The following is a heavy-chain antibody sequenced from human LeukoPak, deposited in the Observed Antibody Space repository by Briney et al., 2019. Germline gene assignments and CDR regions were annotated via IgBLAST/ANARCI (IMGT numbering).Heavy chain of an antibody. CDR1: GFTFSSYA. CDR3: AMKAVPRPRLHDAFDF. V-gene: IGHV3-30*04. J-gene: IGHJ3*01. CDR2: ISYDGRNK. D-gene: IGHD5-24*01. Sequence: GGSLRLSCEASGFTFSSYAIHWVRQAPGKGLEWVAVISYDGRNKYYADSVKGRFTISRDNSKNTLYLQMNSLRADDTAVYYCAMKAVPRPRLHDAFDFWGQGTVVSVSS.